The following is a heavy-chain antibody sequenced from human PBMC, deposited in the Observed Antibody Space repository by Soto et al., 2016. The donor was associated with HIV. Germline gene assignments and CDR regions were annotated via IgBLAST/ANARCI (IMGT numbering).Heavy chain of an antibody. J-gene: IGHJ6*02. Sequence: EVQLVESGGGVVRPGGSLRLSCAASGFTFDDYGMSWVRQAPGKGLEWVSGINWNRGSTGYVDSVKGRFTIFRDNAKNSLYLQMNSLRVEDTALYYCARDRGYYYGSGSSKAVYYYGMDVWGQGTTVTVSS. CDR1: GFTFDDYG. CDR2: INWNRGST. D-gene: IGHD3-10*01. CDR3: ARDRGYYYGSGSSKAVYYYGMDV. V-gene: IGHV3-20*04.